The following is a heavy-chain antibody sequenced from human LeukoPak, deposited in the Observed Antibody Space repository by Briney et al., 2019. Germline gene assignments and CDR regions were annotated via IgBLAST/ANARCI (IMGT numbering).Heavy chain of an antibody. V-gene: IGHV3-11*04. D-gene: IGHD2-2*01. CDR3: ASTLYCSSTSCSGPYNWFVT. J-gene: IGHJ5*02. CDR2: ISSSGSTI. CDR1: GFTFSDYY. Sequence: GGSLRLSCAASGFTFSDYYMSWIRQAPGKGLEWVSYISSSGSTIYYADSVKGRFTISRDNAKNSLYLQMNSLRAEDTAVYYCASTLYCSSTSCSGPYNWFVTWGQGTLVTVSS.